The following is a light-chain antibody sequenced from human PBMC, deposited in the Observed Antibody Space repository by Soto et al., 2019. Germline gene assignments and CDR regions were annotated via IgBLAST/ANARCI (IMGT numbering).Light chain of an antibody. Sequence: QSALTQPASVSGSLGQSITISCTGVDSDFDDDDHVSWYRQHPGTAPKVIIYDVVSRPTGTSNRFLGSKSGNTASLMISGLQADDEAEYFCASYSTTPSLFVFGAGTKVTVL. CDR2: DVV. CDR3: ASYSTTPSLFV. V-gene: IGLV2-14*03. CDR1: DSDFDDDDH. J-gene: IGLJ1*01.